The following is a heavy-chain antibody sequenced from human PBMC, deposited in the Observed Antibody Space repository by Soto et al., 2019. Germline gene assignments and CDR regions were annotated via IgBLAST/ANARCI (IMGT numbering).Heavy chain of an antibody. CDR1: GFTFSSYS. Sequence: PGGSLRLSCAASGFTFSSYSMNWFRQAPGKGLEWVSSISSSSSYIYYADSVKGRFTISRDNAKNSLYLQMNSLRAEDTAVYYCARGPQPHFNYYYYYGMDVWGQGTTVTVSS. CDR3: ARGPQPHFNYYYYYGMDV. V-gene: IGHV3-21*01. CDR2: ISSSSSYI. J-gene: IGHJ6*02.